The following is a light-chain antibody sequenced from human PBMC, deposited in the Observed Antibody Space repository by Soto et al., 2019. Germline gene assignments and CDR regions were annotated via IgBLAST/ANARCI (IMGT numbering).Light chain of an antibody. CDR2: GSN. V-gene: IGLV1-44*01. Sequence: QSVLTQPPSASGTPGQRVTISCSGSSSNIGSNPVNWFQQFPGTAPKLLIYGSNQRPSGVPDRFSDSKSGTSASLAISGLQSEDEADYYCAVWDDSLNGLIFGGGTQLTVL. CDR3: AVWDDSLNGLI. J-gene: IGLJ2*01. CDR1: SSNIGSNP.